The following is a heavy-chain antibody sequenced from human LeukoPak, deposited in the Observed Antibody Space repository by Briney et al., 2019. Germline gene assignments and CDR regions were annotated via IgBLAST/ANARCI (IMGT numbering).Heavy chain of an antibody. Sequence: PGGSLRLSCAASGFTFSNYVMNWVRQAPRKGLEWVSAISGSGGNTYYADSVKGRFTISRDNSKNTLFLQMDGLRDEDTAVYYCAREARLGDWGQGTLVTVSS. D-gene: IGHD6-19*01. CDR2: ISGSGGNT. CDR3: AREARLGD. J-gene: IGHJ4*02. V-gene: IGHV3-23*01. CDR1: GFTFSNYV.